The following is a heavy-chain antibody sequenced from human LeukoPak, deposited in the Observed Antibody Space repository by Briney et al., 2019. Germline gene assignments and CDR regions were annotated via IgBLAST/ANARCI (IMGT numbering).Heavy chain of an antibody. CDR1: GGSFSGHY. D-gene: IGHD7-27*01. Sequence: SETLSLTCAVYGGSFSGHYWSWIRQPPGKGLEWNGEINHSGSTNYNPSLKSRVTISVDTSKNQFSLKLSSVTAADTAVYYCARGNILTGDTYYYGMDAWGQGTTVTVSS. CDR3: ARGNILTGDTYYYGMDA. CDR2: INHSGST. J-gene: IGHJ6*02. V-gene: IGHV4-34*01.